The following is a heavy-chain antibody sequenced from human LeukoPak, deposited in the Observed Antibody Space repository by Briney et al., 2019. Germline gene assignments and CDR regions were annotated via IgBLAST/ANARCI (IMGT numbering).Heavy chain of an antibody. CDR3: ARTVFRSGEIFDI. V-gene: IGHV3-23*01. D-gene: IGHD1-1*01. CDR1: GFTFSSYA. CDR2: ISGSGGST. J-gene: IGHJ3*02. Sequence: GGSLRLSCAASGFTFSSYAMSWVRQAPGKGLEWVSAISGSGGSTYYADSIKGRFTISRDNAKNSLYLQINSLRVEDTALYYCARTVFRSGEIFDIWGQGTMVTVSS.